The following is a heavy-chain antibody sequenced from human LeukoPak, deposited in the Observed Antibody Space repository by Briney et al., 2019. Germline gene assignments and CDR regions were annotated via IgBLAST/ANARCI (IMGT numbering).Heavy chain of an antibody. V-gene: IGHV1-2*04. Sequence: PLASVKVSCKASGYTFTGYYMHWVRQAPGQGLEWMGWINPNSGGTNYAQKFQGWVTMTRDTSISTAYMELSRLRSEDTAVYYCARAFPLSGSYYFDYWGQGTLVTVSS. D-gene: IGHD1-26*01. CDR1: GYTFTGYY. CDR2: INPNSGGT. CDR3: ARAFPLSGSYYFDY. J-gene: IGHJ4*02.